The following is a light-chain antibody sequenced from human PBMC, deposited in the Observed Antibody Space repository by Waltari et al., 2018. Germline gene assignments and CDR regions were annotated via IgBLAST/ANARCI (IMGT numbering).Light chain of an antibody. J-gene: IGLJ3*02. CDR1: NIGIKS. Sequence: SYVLTQPPSVSVAPGPTAIFTCWGNNIGIKSVPWCQLRPGPAPVLVIYDSTDRPSGIPERISGSNSGNTATLSISSVEAGDEADYYCQVWDSRSDHLLVFGGGTKLTVL. CDR3: QVWDSRSDHLLV. V-gene: IGLV3-21*02. CDR2: DST.